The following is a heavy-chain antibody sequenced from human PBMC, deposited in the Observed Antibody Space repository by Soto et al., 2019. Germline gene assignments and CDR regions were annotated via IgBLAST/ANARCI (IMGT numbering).Heavy chain of an antibody. Sequence: PSDTLSLTCTVSGGSISSYYWSWIRQPAGKGLEWIGRIYTSGSTNYNPSLKSRVTMSVDTSKNQFSLKLSSVTAADTAVYYCARGKEQWLVSDAFDIWGQGTMVTVSS. D-gene: IGHD6-19*01. V-gene: IGHV4-4*07. J-gene: IGHJ3*02. CDR2: IYTSGST. CDR1: GGSISSYY. CDR3: ARGKEQWLVSDAFDI.